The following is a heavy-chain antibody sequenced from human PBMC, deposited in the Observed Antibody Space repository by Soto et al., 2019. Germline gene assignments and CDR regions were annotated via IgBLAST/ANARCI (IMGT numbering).Heavy chain of an antibody. CDR1: GFTFSSYS. V-gene: IGHV3-21*01. D-gene: IGHD2-2*01. Sequence: GGSLRLSCAASGFTFSSYSMNWVRQAPGKGLEWVSSISSSSSYIYYADSVKGRFTISRDNAKNSLYLQMNSLRAEDTAVYYCARDRQLLPTYFDYWGQGTLVTVSS. CDR2: ISSSSSYI. J-gene: IGHJ4*02. CDR3: ARDRQLLPTYFDY.